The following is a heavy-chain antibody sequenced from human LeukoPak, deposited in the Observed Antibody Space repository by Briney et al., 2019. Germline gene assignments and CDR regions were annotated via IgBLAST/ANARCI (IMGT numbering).Heavy chain of an antibody. V-gene: IGHV1-46*01. J-gene: IGHJ4*02. CDR3: AREAPDYSGKKYHFDY. Sequence: ASVKVSCKASGYTFTSYYMHWVRQAPGQGLEWMGIINPSGGSTSYAQKFQGRVTMTRDMSTSTVYMELSRLRSDDTALYYCAREAPDYSGKKYHFDYWGQGFLVTVSS. CDR1: GYTFTSYY. D-gene: IGHD4-23*01. CDR2: INPSGGST.